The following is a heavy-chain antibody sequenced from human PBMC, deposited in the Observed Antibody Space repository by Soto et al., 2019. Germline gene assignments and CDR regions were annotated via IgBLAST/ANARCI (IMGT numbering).Heavy chain of an antibody. D-gene: IGHD6-19*01. CDR2: ISGSGGST. CDR1: GFTFSSYV. CDR3: AKEQGIAVAVVGAFDI. J-gene: IGHJ3*02. Sequence: GGSLRLSCAASGFTFSSYVMSWVRQAPGKGLEWVSAISGSGGSTYYADSVKGRFTISRDNSKNTLYLQMNSLRAEDTAVYYCAKEQGIAVAVVGAFDIWGQGTMVTVSS. V-gene: IGHV3-23*01.